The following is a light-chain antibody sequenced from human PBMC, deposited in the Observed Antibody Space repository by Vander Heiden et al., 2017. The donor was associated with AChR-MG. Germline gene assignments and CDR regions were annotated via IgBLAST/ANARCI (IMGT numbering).Light chain of an antibody. CDR3: QSYGV. V-gene: IGLV1-40*01. J-gene: IGLJ1*01. Sequence: QSVLTQPPSVSGAPGQRVTISCTGSSSNIGAGYDVHWYQQLPGTAPKLLIYGNSNRPSGVPDQFSGSKSGTSASLAITGLQAEDEADYYCQSYGVFGTGTKVTVL. CDR2: GNS. CDR1: SSNIGAGYD.